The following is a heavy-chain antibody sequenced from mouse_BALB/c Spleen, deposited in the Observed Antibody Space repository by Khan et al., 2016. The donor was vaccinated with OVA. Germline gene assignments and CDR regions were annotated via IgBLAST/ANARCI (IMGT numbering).Heavy chain of an antibody. CDR1: GDSITRGY. Sequence: EVQLQESGPSLVKPSQTLSLTCSVTGDSITRGYWSWIRKFPGNKLEYMGYMIYSGNTYYNPSLKSRISITRHTYKHQYYLQLNSVTTEDTATYYCARSTYRYAFAYWGQGTLVTVSA. D-gene: IGHD2-14*01. CDR2: MIYSGNT. J-gene: IGHJ3*01. V-gene: IGHV3-8*02. CDR3: ARSTYRYAFAY.